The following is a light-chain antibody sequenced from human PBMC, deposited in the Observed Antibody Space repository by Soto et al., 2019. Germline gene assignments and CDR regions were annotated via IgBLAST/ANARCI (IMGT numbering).Light chain of an antibody. CDR1: QNVATS. V-gene: IGKV1-5*03. CDR2: RAT. CDR3: QQYLSVQYT. J-gene: IGKJ2*01. Sequence: DVQMTQSPSTLSASVGDRVTITCRASQNVATSLAWYQQKGDRAPKLLISRATSLQDGVPSRFSGSGSGTEFTLTINTLQADDFGMYYCQQYLSVQYTFGHGTKL.